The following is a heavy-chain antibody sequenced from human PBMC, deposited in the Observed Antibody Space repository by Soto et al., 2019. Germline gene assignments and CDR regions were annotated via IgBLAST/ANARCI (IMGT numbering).Heavy chain of an antibody. D-gene: IGHD5-12*01. CDR3: DRGGEGYNFGAVY. Sequence: QVQLVQSGAEVKEPGSSVKVSCKASGGGNLRDYRTTWVRRSPGQGLEWMGGIIPKLDSANSAQKFQGRVTITADESTTIVYIDLRSMSSAATAVSYCDRGGEGYNFGAVYWGQGTPVTESS. V-gene: IGHV1-69*01. CDR2: IIPKLDSA. J-gene: IGHJ4*02. CDR1: GGGNLRDYR.